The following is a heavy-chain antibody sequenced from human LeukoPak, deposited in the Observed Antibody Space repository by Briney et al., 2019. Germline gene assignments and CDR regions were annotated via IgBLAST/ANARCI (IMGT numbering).Heavy chain of an antibody. CDR1: GGTFSSYA. CDR3: ARSRGVVPAALDY. Sequence: GASVKVSCKASGGTFSSYAISWVRQAPGQGLEWMGRIIPILGIANYAQKFQGRVTITADKSTSTAYMELSSLRSEDTAVYYCARSRGVVPAALDYWGQGTLVTVSS. J-gene: IGHJ4*02. D-gene: IGHD2-2*01. CDR2: IIPILGIA. V-gene: IGHV1-69*04.